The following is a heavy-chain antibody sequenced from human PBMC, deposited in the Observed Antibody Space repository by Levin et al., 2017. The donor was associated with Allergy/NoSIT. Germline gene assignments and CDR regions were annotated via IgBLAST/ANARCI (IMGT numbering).Heavy chain of an antibody. D-gene: IGHD2-2*01. CDR3: ARAFAYCSSTSCYARWFDP. V-gene: IGHV4-61*01. J-gene: IGHJ5*02. CDR1: GGSVSSGSYY. CDR2: IYYSGST. Sequence: SETLSLTCTVSGGSVSSGSYYWSWIRQPPGTGLEWIGYIYYSGSTNYNPSLKSRVTISVDTSKNQFSLKLSAVTAADTAVYYCARAFAYCSSTSCYARWFDPWGQGTLVTVSS.